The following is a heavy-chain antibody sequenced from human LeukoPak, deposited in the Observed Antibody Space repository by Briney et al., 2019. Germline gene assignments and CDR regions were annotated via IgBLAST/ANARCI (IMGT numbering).Heavy chain of an antibody. CDR1: GFTLSDYW. D-gene: IGHD6-19*01. Sequence: GGFLRLSCAASGFTLSDYWMHWVRQAPGKGLVWVSLINNDGSHIAYADSVKGRFTISRDNAKNSLYLQMNSLRAEDTAVYYCARDPGYSSGWYRFDYWGQGTLVTVSS. V-gene: IGHV3-74*01. CDR3: ARDPGYSSGWYRFDY. J-gene: IGHJ4*02. CDR2: INNDGSHI.